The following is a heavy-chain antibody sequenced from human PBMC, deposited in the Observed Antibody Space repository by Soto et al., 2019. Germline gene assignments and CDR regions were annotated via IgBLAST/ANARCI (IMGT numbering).Heavy chain of an antibody. J-gene: IGHJ4*02. Sequence: QVQLVQAGAEVRKPGASVKVSCKTSGYTFTSYDINWVRQATGQGLEWMGWMNPNSGNTGYAQNFQGRVTMTSNTSISTAYMELSGLGSEDTAVYYCAPSMIRGASFFFDTWGQGALVTVSS. D-gene: IGHD3-10*01. CDR3: APSMIRGASFFFDT. CDR1: GYTFTSYD. CDR2: MNPNSGNT. V-gene: IGHV1-8*01.